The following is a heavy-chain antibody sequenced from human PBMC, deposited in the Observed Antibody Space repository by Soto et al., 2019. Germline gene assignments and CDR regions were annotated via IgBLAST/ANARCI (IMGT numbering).Heavy chain of an antibody. CDR3: ARFCSGGILYYGMDV. Sequence: ASVKVSCKASGYTFTGYYMHWVRQAPGQGLEWMGWINPNSGGTNYAQKFQGWVTMTRDTSISTAYMELSRLRSDDTAVYYCARFCSGGILYYGMDVRGQGTTVTGSA. D-gene: IGHD2-15*01. CDR1: GYTFTGYY. V-gene: IGHV1-2*04. CDR2: INPNSGGT. J-gene: IGHJ6*01.